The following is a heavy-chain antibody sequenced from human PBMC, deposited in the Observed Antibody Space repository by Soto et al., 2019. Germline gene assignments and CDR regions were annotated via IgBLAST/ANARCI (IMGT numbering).Heavy chain of an antibody. J-gene: IGHJ4*02. V-gene: IGHV3-33*08. D-gene: IGHD3-10*01. Sequence: GRSLRLSCAASGFTFSSYGMHWVRQVPGKGLEWVAVIWYDGSNKYYADSVKGRFTISRDNSKNTLYLQMNSLRAEDTAVYYCVRDSHYYGSGSYYGDYWGRGTLVTSPQ. CDR1: GFTFSSYG. CDR2: IWYDGSNK. CDR3: VRDSHYYGSGSYYGDY.